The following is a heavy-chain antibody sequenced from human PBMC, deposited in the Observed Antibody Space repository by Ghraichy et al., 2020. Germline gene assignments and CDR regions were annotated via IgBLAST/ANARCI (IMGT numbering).Heavy chain of an antibody. J-gene: IGHJ3*02. CDR2: IDSSGNAI. CDR3: AKDPNGDYIGAFDM. CDR1: EFTFGSFG. D-gene: IGHD4-17*01. V-gene: IGHV3-48*01. Sequence: GGSLRLSCAGSEFTFGSFGMNWVRQAPGKGLEWVANIDSSGNAIHYADSVKGRFTIARDNSKNPLYLQMNSLGVEDTAIYYCAKDPNGDYIGAFDMWGPGTVVTVSS.